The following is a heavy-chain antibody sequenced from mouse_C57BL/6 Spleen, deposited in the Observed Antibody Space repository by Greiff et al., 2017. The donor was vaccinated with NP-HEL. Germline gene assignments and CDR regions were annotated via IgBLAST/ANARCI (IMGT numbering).Heavy chain of an antibody. D-gene: IGHD1-1*01. V-gene: IGHV5-9-1*02. CDR2: ISSGGDYI. J-gene: IGHJ4*01. CDR3: TRRITTVVADYAMDY. Sequence: EVKLMESGEGLVKPGGSLKLSCAASGFTFSSYAMSWVRQTPEKRLEWVAYISSGGDYIYYADTVKGRFTISRDNARNTLYLQMSSLKSEDTAMYYCTRRITTVVADYAMDYWGQGTSVTVSS. CDR1: GFTFSSYA.